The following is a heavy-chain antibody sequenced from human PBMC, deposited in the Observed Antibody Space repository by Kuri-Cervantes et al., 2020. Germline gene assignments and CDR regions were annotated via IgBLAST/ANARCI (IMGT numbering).Heavy chain of an antibody. CDR2: IKQDGNEK. J-gene: IGHJ4*02. V-gene: IGHV3-7*01. Sequence: GESLKITCAASGFTSSDYWMSWVRQAPGKGLEWVANIKQDGNEKYHVGSVKGRFTISRDNAKNSLYLQMNSLRAEDTAVYYCARSGYCNTTICYFYSDLWGQGTLVTVSS. CDR3: ARSGYCNTTICYFYSDL. CDR1: GFTSSDYW. D-gene: IGHD2-2*01.